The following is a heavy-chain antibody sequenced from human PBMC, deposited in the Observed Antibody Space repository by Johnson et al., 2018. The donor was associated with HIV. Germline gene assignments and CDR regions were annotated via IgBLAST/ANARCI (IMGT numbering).Heavy chain of an antibody. CDR2: INQDGSEK. Sequence: VQLVESGGGLVQPGGSLRLSCAASGFTFSSYWMSWVRQAPGTGLEWVANINQDGSEKYYVGSVKARFTISRDNAKNSLYRQMNSLGAEDTAVYYCARERGLGHAFDIWGQGTMVTVSS. CDR1: GFTFSSYW. J-gene: IGHJ3*02. CDR3: ARERGLGHAFDI. V-gene: IGHV3-7*01. D-gene: IGHD7-27*01.